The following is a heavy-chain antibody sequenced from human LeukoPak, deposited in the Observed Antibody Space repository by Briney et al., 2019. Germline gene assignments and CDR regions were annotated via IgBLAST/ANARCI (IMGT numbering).Heavy chain of an antibody. D-gene: IGHD1-26*01. V-gene: IGHV3-30-3*01. Sequence: GGSLRLSCAPSGFTFNDYAMHWVRQAPGKGPEWVAVISYDGSNKYYADSVKGRFTISRDNSEKRVYLQMNNLRTEDTAVYFCAGEIGRSGGYDYWGQGTLVTVSS. J-gene: IGHJ4*02. CDR1: GFTFNDYA. CDR3: AGEIGRSGGYDY. CDR2: ISYDGSNK.